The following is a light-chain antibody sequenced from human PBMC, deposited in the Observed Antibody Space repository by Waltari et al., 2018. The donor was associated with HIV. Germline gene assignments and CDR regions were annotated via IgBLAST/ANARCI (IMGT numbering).Light chain of an antibody. CDR2: SNK. CDR3: STWDASLIGWV. Sequence: QSVLTQPPSASGTPGQRVTISCSGSSSYIGSYIISWYQQLPGTAPKLLIYSNKHRPSGVPDRFSGSKSRTSASLAISGLQSEDEADYYCSTWDASLIGWVFGGGTKLTVL. CDR1: SSYIGSYI. J-gene: IGLJ3*02. V-gene: IGLV1-44*01.